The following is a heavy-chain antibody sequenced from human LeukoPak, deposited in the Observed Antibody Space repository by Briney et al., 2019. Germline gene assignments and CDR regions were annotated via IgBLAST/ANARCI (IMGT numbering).Heavy chain of an antibody. CDR1: GDSVSSKSV. J-gene: IGHJ4*02. CDR3: ARGDQNFDY. D-gene: IGHD5-24*01. V-gene: IGHV6-1*01. CDR2: IYYRSKWSN. Sequence: SQTLSLTCAISGDSVSSKSVWNWSRQSPSRGLEWLGRIYYRSKWSNNYAVSVKSRITINPDTSKNQFSLQLSSVTAEDTAAYYCARGDQNFDYWGQGTLVTVSS.